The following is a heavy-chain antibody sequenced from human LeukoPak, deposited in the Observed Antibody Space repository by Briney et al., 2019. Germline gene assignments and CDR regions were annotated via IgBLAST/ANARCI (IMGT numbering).Heavy chain of an antibody. CDR2: IYYSGST. CDR3: ARDRVRGTITYAVFDP. CDR1: GGSISSSGYY. Sequence: PSQTLSLTCTLFGGSISSSGYYWGWIRQPPGKGLEWFGSIYYSGSTYYNPSLKSRVTISIDTSKNQFSLKLSSVAAADTAVYYCARDRVRGTITYAVFDPGGRGT. D-gene: IGHD3-10*01. V-gene: IGHV4-39*07. J-gene: IGHJ5*02.